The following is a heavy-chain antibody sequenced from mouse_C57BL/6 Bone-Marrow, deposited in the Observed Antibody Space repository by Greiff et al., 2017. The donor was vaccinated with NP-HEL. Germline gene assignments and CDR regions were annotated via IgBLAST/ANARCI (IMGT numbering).Heavy chain of an antibody. CDR3: ASSTVVPFAY. CDR1: GFTFSDYY. J-gene: IGHJ3*01. V-gene: IGHV5-12*01. D-gene: IGHD1-1*01. Sequence: EVQVVESGGGLVQPGGSLKLSCAASGFTFSDYYMYWVRQTPEKRLEWVAYISNGGGSTYYPDTVKGRFTISRDNAKNTLYLQMSRLKSEDTAMYYCASSTVVPFAYWGQGTLVTVSA. CDR2: ISNGGGST.